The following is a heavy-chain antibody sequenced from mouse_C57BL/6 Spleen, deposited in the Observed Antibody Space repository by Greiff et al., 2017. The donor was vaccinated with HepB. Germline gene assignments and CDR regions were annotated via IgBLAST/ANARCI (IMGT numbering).Heavy chain of an antibody. Sequence: VQLQQSGPELVKPGASVKIPCKASGYTFTDYNMDWVKQSHGKSLEWIGDINPNNGGTIYNQKFKGKATLTVDKSSSTAYMELRSLTSEDTAVYYCARRGINWDGYWYFDVWGTGTTVTVSS. CDR3: ARRGINWDGYWYFDV. CDR2: INPNNGGT. CDR1: GYTFTDYN. D-gene: IGHD4-1*01. V-gene: IGHV1-18*01. J-gene: IGHJ1*03.